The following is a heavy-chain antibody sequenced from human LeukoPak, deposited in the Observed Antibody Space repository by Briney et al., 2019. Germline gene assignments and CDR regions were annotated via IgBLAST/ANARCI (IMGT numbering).Heavy chain of an antibody. D-gene: IGHD6-13*01. CDR1: GFTFSSYE. CDR2: IYSGGST. J-gene: IGHJ3*02. Sequence: PGGSLRLSCAASGFTFSSYEMNWVRQAPGKGLEWVSVIYSGGSTYYADSVKGRFTISRDNSKNTLYLQMNSLRAEDTAVYYCARDLGIAAAGLDAFDIWGQGTMVTVSS. V-gene: IGHV3-66*01. CDR3: ARDLGIAAAGLDAFDI.